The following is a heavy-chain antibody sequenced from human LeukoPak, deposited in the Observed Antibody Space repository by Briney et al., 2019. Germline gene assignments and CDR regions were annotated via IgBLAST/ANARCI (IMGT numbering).Heavy chain of an antibody. J-gene: IGHJ4*02. D-gene: IGHD3-10*01. CDR2: INHSGST. Sequence: PSETLSLTCAVYGGSFSGYYWSWIRQPPGKGLEWIGEINHSGSTNYNPSLKSRVTISVDTSKNQFSLKLSPVTAADTAVYYCARGYGSGSYYPRQYYFDYWGQGTLVTVSS. CDR3: ARGYGSGSYYPRQYYFDY. V-gene: IGHV4-34*01. CDR1: GGSFSGYY.